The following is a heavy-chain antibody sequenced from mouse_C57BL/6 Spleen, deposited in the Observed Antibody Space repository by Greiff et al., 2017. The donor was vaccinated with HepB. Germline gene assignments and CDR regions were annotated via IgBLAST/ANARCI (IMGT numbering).Heavy chain of an antibody. J-gene: IGHJ1*03. Sequence: EVKLVESGAELVRPGASVKLSCTASGFNIKDDYMHWVKQRPEQGLEWIGWIDPENGDTEYASKFQGKATITADTSSNTAYLQLSSLTSEDTAVYYCTTGDYYGSSYGYFDVWGTGTTVTVSS. D-gene: IGHD1-1*01. CDR1: GFNIKDDY. CDR3: TTGDYYGSSYGYFDV. CDR2: IDPENGDT. V-gene: IGHV14-4*01.